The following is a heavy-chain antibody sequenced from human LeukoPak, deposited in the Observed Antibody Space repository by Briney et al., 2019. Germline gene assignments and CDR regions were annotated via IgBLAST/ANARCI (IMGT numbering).Heavy chain of an antibody. J-gene: IGHJ4*02. CDR3: ARHRSGYAFDY. CDR1: GYSISSGYY. CDR2: IYHSGST. V-gene: IGHV4-38-2*01. D-gene: IGHD3-22*01. Sequence: SETLSLTCAVSGYSISSGYYWGWIRQPPGKGLEWIGSIYHSGSTYYNPSLKSRVTISVDTSKNQFSLKLSSVTAADTAVYYCARHRSGYAFDYWGQGTLVTVS.